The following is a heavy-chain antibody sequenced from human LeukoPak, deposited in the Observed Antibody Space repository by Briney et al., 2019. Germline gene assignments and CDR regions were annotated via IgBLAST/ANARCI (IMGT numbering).Heavy chain of an antibody. CDR1: GGSLRDHY. J-gene: IGHJ4*02. CDR3: ARPYCSHGSCYRNFDY. V-gene: IGHV4-34*01. D-gene: IGHD2-15*01. CDR2: INDSGST. Sequence: SETLSLTCSVSGGSLRDHYWSWIRQVPGKGLEWIGEINDSGSTNYNPSLEGRGTLSVDTSKNQFSLKMRSVTAADTSIYYCARPYCSHGSCYRNFDYWGQGTLVTVSS.